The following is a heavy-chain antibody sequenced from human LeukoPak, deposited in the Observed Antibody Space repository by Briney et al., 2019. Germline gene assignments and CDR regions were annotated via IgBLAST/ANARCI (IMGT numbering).Heavy chain of an antibody. V-gene: IGHV1-69*05. CDR2: IIPIFGIT. J-gene: IGHJ4*02. Sequence: SVTVSCKASGGTFSSHAINWVRQAPGQGLEWVGGIIPIFGITNYAQKFQGRVTITTDESTSTGYMELRSLRSDDTAVYYCARGDSGYDYGFDNWGQGTLVTVSS. D-gene: IGHD5-12*01. CDR1: GGTFSSHA. CDR3: ARGDSGYDYGFDN.